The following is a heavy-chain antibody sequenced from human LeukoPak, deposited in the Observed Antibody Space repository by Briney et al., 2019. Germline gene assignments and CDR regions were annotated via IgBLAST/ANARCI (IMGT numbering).Heavy chain of an antibody. CDR1: GFTFSTYY. J-gene: IGHJ4*02. CDR2: IKSKTDGGTT. V-gene: IGHV3-15*01. Sequence: PGGSLRLSCAASGFTFSTYYMSWVRQAPGKGLEWVGRIKSKTDGGTTDYAAPVKGRFTISRDDSKNTLYLQMNSLKTEDTAVYYCTTDYSGSYPSLDYWGQGTLVTVSS. D-gene: IGHD1-26*01. CDR3: TTDYSGSYPSLDY.